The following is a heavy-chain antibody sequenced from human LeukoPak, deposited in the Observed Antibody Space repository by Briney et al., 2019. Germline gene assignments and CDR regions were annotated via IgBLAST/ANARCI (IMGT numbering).Heavy chain of an antibody. J-gene: IGHJ6*02. CDR2: ISSSSSTI. V-gene: IGHV3-48*02. CDR1: GFTFSSYS. Sequence: GGSLRLSCAASGFTFSSYSMNWVRQAPGKGLEWVSYISSSSSTIYYADSVKGRFTISRDNAKNSLYLRMNSLRDEDTAVYYCASMIARYGYYYGMDVWGQGTTVTVSS. D-gene: IGHD3-22*01. CDR3: ASMIARYGYYYGMDV.